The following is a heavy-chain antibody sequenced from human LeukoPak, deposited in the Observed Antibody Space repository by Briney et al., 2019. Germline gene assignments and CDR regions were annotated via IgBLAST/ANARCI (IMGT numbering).Heavy chain of an antibody. Sequence: SETLSLTCDVSGASLSDYCWTWIRQTPGKGLEWIGHMNHLLTTNYNPSHESRVTISVDTSKNQFSLKLSSVTAADTAVYYCARVSYSSSWGYYFDYWGQGTLVTVSS. CDR3: ARVSYSSSWGYYFDY. D-gene: IGHD6-6*01. V-gene: IGHV4-34*01. CDR1: GASLSDYC. J-gene: IGHJ4*02. CDR2: MNHLLTT.